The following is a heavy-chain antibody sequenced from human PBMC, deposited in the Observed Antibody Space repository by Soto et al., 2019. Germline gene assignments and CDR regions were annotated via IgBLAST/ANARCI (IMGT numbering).Heavy chain of an antibody. CDR2: INHSGST. D-gene: IGHD4-4*01. J-gene: IGHJ6*03. Sequence: SETLSLTCAVYGGSFSGYYWSWIRQPPGKGLEWIGEINHSGSTNYNPSLKSRVTISVDTSKNQFSLKLSSVTAADTAVYYCARCPSPQSTTDHYYYYMDVWGKGTTVTVSS. CDR1: GGSFSGYY. CDR3: ARCPSPQSTTDHYYYYMDV. V-gene: IGHV4-34*01.